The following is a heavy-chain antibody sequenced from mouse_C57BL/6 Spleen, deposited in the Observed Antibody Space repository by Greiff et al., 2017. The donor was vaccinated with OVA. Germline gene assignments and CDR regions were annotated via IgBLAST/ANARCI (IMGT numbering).Heavy chain of an antibody. Sequence: EVHLVESGPGLVKPSQSLSLTCSVTGYSITSGYYWNWIRQFPGNKLEWMGYISYDGSNNYNPSLKNRISITRDTSKNQFFLKLNSVTTEDTATYYCARDYYGSSYGYSDVWGTGTTVTVSS. V-gene: IGHV3-6*01. J-gene: IGHJ1*03. CDR2: ISYDGSN. CDR1: GYSITSGYY. D-gene: IGHD1-1*01. CDR3: ARDYYGSSYGYSDV.